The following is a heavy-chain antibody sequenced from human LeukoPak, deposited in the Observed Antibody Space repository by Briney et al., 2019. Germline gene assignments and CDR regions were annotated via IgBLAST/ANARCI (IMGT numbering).Heavy chain of an antibody. CDR3: ARASLGWFDP. V-gene: IGHV3-7*01. CDR1: GFTFSSYW. Sequence: GGSLRLSCAASGFTFSSYWMSWVRQAPGKGLEWVASIDQDGSDKFSVGSVKGRFTISRDNARNSMYLQMSSLRAEDTAVYFCARASLGWFDPWGQGTLVTVSS. J-gene: IGHJ5*02. CDR2: IDQDGSDK. D-gene: IGHD7-27*01.